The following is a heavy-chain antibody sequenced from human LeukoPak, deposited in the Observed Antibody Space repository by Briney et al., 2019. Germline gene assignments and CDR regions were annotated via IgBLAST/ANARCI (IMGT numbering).Heavy chain of an antibody. CDR2: INEDGSTT. CDR1: GFIFSSNW. Sequence: GGSLRLSCAASGFIFSSNWMHWVRQAPGKGLVWVSRINEDGSTTNHADSVKGRFTISRDNAKNTLYMRMNSLRAEDTAVYYCVRDLGGRSGHWGQGTLVTVSS. D-gene: IGHD1-26*01. V-gene: IGHV3-74*01. CDR3: VRDLGGRSGH. J-gene: IGHJ4*02.